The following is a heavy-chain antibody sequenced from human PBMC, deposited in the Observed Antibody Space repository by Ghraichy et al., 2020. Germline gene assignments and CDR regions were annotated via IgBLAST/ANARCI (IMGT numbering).Heavy chain of an antibody. D-gene: IGHD1-26*01. V-gene: IGHV1-2*02. CDR1: GYTFTGYY. J-gene: IGHJ3*02. Sequence: ASVKVSCKASGYTFTGYYMHWVRQAPGQGLEWMGWINPNSGGTNYAQKFQGRVTMTRDTSISTAYMELSRLRSDDTAVYYCARDRRGSYPDAFDIWGQGTMVTVSS. CDR2: INPNSGGT. CDR3: ARDRRGSYPDAFDI.